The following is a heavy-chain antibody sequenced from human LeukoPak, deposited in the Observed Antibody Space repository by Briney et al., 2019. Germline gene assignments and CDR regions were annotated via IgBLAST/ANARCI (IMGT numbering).Heavy chain of an antibody. CDR3: AVGIYSSGPGYYYYYGMDV. D-gene: IGHD6-19*01. CDR2: IYYSGGT. CDR1: GGSISSYY. J-gene: IGHJ6*02. Sequence: SETLSLTCTVSGGSISSYYWSWIRQPPGKGLEWIGYIYYSGGTNYNPSLKSRVTISVDTSKNQFSLKLSSVTAADTAVYYCAVGIYSSGPGYYYYYGMDVWGQGTTVTVSS. V-gene: IGHV4-59*01.